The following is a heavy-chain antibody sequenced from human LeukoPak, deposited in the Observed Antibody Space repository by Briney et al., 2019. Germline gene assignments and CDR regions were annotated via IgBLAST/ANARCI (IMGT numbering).Heavy chain of an antibody. Sequence: SETLSLTCTVSGGSISSGGYSWSWIRQHPGKGLEYIGNIYYSGSTYYNPSLKSRVTISVDTSKNQFSLKLSSVTAADTAVYYCARAGGHYDSSGYYYWFDPWGQGTLVTVPS. D-gene: IGHD3-22*01. CDR2: IYYSGST. J-gene: IGHJ5*02. V-gene: IGHV4-31*03. CDR3: ARAGGHYDSSGYYYWFDP. CDR1: GGSISSGGYS.